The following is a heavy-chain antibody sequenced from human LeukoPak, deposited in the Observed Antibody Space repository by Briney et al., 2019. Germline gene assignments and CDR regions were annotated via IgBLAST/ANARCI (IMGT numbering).Heavy chain of an antibody. D-gene: IGHD2/OR15-2a*01. Sequence: GGSLRLSCAASGFTFSNYPMHWVRQAPGRGQESVSAVSSNGASTYYENSVKDRFIVSRDNSKNTLYLQLGSLRAEDTAVYYCAREISRGFDIWGQGTMVTVSS. V-gene: IGHV3-64*01. CDR3: AREISRGFDI. J-gene: IGHJ3*02. CDR1: GFTFSNYP. CDR2: VSSNGAST.